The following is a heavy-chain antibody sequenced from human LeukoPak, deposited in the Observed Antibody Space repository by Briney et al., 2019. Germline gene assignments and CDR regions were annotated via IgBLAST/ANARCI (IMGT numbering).Heavy chain of an antibody. Sequence: PGGSLRLSCVVSGFTFSRYWMSWVRQAPGKGLEWVANIKEDGSKKDYVDSVKGRFTISRDNAKNSLYLQMNSLRAEDTAVYYCARGRGTDDAFDIWGQGTMVTVSS. J-gene: IGHJ3*02. V-gene: IGHV3-7*01. CDR3: ARGRGTDDAFDI. CDR2: IKEDGSKK. CDR1: GFTFSRYW.